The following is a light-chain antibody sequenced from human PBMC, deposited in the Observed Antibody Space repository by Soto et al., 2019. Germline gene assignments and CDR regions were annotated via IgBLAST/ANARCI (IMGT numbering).Light chain of an antibody. CDR1: SSNIGGNS. Sequence: QSALTQPPSASGTPGQRVTISCSGNSSNIGGNSVNWYQHLPGTAPKILMYSDDERPSGVPDRFSGSRSGTSASLAISGLQSEDEADFYCAAWDDNLNGPVFGGGTKVTVL. V-gene: IGLV1-44*01. CDR3: AAWDDNLNGPV. J-gene: IGLJ2*01. CDR2: SDD.